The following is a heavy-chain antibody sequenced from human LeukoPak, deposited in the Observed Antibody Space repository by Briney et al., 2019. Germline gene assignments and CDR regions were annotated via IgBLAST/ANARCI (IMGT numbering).Heavy chain of an antibody. CDR1: GFTFSSYW. Sequence: GGSLRLSCVASGFTFSSYWMSWVRQAPGKGREWVANIKQDGSEKYSVDSVMGRFTISRDNAKNSLYLQMNSLRAEDTAVYYCAKATSTHWAFDIWGQGTMVTVSS. CDR3: AKATSTHWAFDI. CDR2: IKQDGSEK. J-gene: IGHJ3*02. V-gene: IGHV3-7*01.